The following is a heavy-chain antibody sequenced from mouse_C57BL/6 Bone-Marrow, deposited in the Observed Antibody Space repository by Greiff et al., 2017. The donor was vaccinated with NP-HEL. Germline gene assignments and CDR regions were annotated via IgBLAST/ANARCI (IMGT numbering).Heavy chain of an antibody. V-gene: IGHV1-7*01. J-gene: IGHJ2*01. CDR1: GYTFTSYW. CDR3: ARRRYGNPAYFDY. D-gene: IGHD2-10*02. Sequence: VQLQQSGAELAKPGASVKLSCKASGYTFTSYWMHWVKQRPGQGLEWIGYINPSSGYTKYNQKFKDKATLTADKSSSTAYMQLSSLTYEDSAVYYCARRRYGNPAYFDYWGQGTTLTVSS. CDR2: INPSSGYT.